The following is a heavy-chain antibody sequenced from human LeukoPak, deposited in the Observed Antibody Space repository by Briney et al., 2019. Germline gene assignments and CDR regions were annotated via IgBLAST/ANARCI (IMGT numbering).Heavy chain of an antibody. CDR1: GFTFSSYW. CDR2: INNDGSST. CDR3: AKDKAEEVVPAAISVVRGYYMDV. Sequence: PGGSLRLSCGASGFTFSSYWMHWVRQAPGKGLVWVSRINNDGSSTSYADSVQGRFTISRDNAKNTLYLQMNSLRAEDTAVYYCAKDKAEEVVPAAISVVRGYYMDVWGKGTTVTISS. J-gene: IGHJ6*03. D-gene: IGHD2-2*01. V-gene: IGHV3-74*01.